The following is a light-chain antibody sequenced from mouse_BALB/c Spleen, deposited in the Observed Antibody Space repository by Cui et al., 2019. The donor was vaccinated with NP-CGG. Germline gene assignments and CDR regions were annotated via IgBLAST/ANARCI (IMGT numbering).Light chain of an antibody. V-gene: IGLV1*01. CDR3: ALWYSNHWV. CDR2: GTN. Sequence: QAVVPQESAPTTSPGETVTLTCRSNTGAVTTSNYANWVQEKPDHLFTGLIGGTNNRAPGVPARFSGSLNGDKAALTITGAQTEDEAIYFCALWYSNHWVFGGGTKLTVL. J-gene: IGLJ1*01. CDR1: TGAVTTSNY.